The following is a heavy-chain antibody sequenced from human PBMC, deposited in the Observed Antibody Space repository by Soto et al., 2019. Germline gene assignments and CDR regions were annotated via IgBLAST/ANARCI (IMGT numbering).Heavy chain of an antibody. Sequence: EVQLVESGGGSVQPGGSLTVSCAASGFTFSSYWVHWVRQVPGKGLVWVSRINTDGSSTNYADSVKGRFAISRDNAKNTVYLQMHSLRDEDTAVYYCARGGLGSFLLDYWGQGTLVTVSS. J-gene: IGHJ4*02. V-gene: IGHV3-74*01. CDR1: GFTFSSYW. CDR3: ARGGLGSFLLDY. D-gene: IGHD3-10*01. CDR2: INTDGSST.